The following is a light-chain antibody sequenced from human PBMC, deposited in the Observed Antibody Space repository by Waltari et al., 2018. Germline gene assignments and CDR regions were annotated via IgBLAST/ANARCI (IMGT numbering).Light chain of an antibody. J-gene: IGLJ3*02. CDR1: NRDLGVYNY. CDR2: DVN. CDR3: SSYTSSSTV. Sequence: QSALTQPASVSGSPGQSITLSCTGSNRDLGVYNYVSWYQQHPGKAPKLILFDVNNQPSGVSNRFSGSKSGNTTSLTISGLQPDDEADYYCSSYTSSSTVFGGGTKLTVL. V-gene: IGLV2-14*03.